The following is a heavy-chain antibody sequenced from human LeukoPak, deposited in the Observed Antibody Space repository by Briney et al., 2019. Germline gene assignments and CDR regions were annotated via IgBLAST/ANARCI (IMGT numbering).Heavy chain of an antibody. CDR3: AREKRWELFFDY. V-gene: IGHV3-11*01. Sequence: PGGSLRLSCAASGFTFSDYYMSWIRQAPGKGLEWVSYISSSGSTIYYADSVRGRFTISRDNAKNSLYLQMNSLRAEDTAVYYCAREKRWELFFDYWGQGTLVTVSS. J-gene: IGHJ4*02. CDR1: GFTFSDYY. D-gene: IGHD1-26*01. CDR2: ISSSGSTI.